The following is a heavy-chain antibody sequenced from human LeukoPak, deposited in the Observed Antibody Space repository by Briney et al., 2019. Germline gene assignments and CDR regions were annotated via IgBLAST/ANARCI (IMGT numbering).Heavy chain of an antibody. CDR1: GFTFSSYW. CDR3: ARVGRYGPSDY. D-gene: IGHD3-9*01. CDR2: IKQDGSEK. V-gene: IGHV3-7*01. Sequence: RGSLRLSCAASGFTFSSYWMSWVRQAPGKGLEWVANIKQDGSEKYYVDSVKGRFTISRDNAKNSLYLQMNSLRAEDTAVYYCARVGRYGPSDYWGQGTLVTVSS. J-gene: IGHJ4*02.